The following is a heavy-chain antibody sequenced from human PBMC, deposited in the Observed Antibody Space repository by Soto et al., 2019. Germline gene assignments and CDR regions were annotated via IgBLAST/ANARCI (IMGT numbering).Heavy chain of an antibody. CDR2: INSDGSST. CDR1: GFTFSSYW. D-gene: IGHD5-12*01. V-gene: IGHV3-74*01. Sequence: PGGSLRLSCAASGFTFSSYWMHWVRQAPGKGLVWVSRINSDGSSTSYADSVKGRFTISRDNAKNTLYLQMNSLRAEDTAVYFCSRDWVYDSGYDTNWFDPWGQGTLVTVSS. J-gene: IGHJ5*02. CDR3: SRDWVYDSGYDTNWFDP.